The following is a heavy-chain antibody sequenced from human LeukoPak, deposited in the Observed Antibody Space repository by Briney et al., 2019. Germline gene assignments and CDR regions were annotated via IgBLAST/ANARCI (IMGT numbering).Heavy chain of an antibody. V-gene: IGHV4-31*01. CDR2: IYYSGST. D-gene: IGHD6-13*01. CDR1: GGSISSGDYY. Sequence: PSETLSLTCTVSGGSISSGDYYWPWTRKHPAKGLHWYEYIYYSGSTYYTPALKSLVTISVYTSKTQFSLKLSSVTAADTAVYYCARSGGSWYWSSVDYWGQGTLVTVAS. J-gene: IGHJ4*02. CDR3: ARSGGSWYWSSVDY.